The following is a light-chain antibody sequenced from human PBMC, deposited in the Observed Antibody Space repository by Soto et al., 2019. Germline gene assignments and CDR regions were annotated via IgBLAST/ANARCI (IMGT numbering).Light chain of an antibody. V-gene: IGKV3-15*01. CDR3: QQYNNWPPGT. CDR2: GAS. Sequence: EIVMTQSPATLSVSPGERATLSCRARQSVSSTLAWYQQKPGQAPRLLIYGASTRATGIPARFSGSGSGTEFTLTISSLQSGDFAVYYCQQYNNWPPGTFGQGTKLEI. J-gene: IGKJ2*01. CDR1: QSVSST.